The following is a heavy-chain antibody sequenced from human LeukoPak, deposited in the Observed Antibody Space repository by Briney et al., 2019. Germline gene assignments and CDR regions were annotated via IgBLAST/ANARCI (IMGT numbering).Heavy chain of an antibody. CDR3: ARAPLLWFGELSHDAFDI. CDR2: ISAYNGNT. D-gene: IGHD3-10*01. J-gene: IGHJ3*02. V-gene: IGHV1-18*01. Sequence: ASVKVSCKASGYTFTSYGISWVRQAPGQGLEWMGWISAYNGNTNYAQKLQGRVTVTTDTSTSTAYMELRSLRSDDTAVYYCARAPLLWFGELSHDAFDIWGQGTMVTVSS. CDR1: GYTFTSYG.